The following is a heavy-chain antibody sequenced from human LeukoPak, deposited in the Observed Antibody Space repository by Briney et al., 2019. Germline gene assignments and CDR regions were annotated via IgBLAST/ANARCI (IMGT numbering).Heavy chain of an antibody. J-gene: IGHJ4*02. Sequence: TGGSLRLSCAASGFTFSSYAMSWVRQAPGKGLEWVSAISGSGGSTYYADSVKGRFTISRDNSKNTLYLQMNSLRAEDTAVYYCARGDYYDSSGYYYVLAYWGQGTLVTVSS. CDR2: ISGSGGST. CDR3: ARGDYYDSSGYYYVLAY. D-gene: IGHD3-22*01. CDR1: GFTFSSYA. V-gene: IGHV3-23*01.